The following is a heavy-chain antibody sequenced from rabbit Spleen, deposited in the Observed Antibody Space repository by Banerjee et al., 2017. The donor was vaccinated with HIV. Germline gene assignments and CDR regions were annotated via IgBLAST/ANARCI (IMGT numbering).Heavy chain of an antibody. CDR3: ARAPTNHGGYGYDL. D-gene: IGHD6-1*01. J-gene: IGHJ4*01. Sequence: QEQVVESGGGLVQPEGSLTLTCTASGFSLSASDFIYWVRQAPGKGLEWIACVYTGSSGNTYSATWAKGRFTCSKTSSTTVTLQMTSLTAADTATYFCARAPTNHGGYGYDLWGQGTLVTVS. CDR1: GFSLSASDF. CDR2: VYTGSSGNT. V-gene: IGHV1S45*01.